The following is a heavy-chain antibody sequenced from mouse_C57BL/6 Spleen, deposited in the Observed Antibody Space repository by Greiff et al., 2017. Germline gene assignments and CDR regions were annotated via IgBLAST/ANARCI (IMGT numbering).Heavy chain of an antibody. J-gene: IGHJ1*03. V-gene: IGHV7-3*01. D-gene: IGHD2-1*01. CDR1: GFTFTDYY. Sequence: EVMLVDSGGGLVQPGGSLSLSCAASGFTFTDYYMSWVRQPPGKALEWLGFIRNKANGYTTEYSASVKGRFTISRDNSQSILYLQMNALRAEDSATYYCARLYGNYVWYFDVWGTGTTVTVSS. CDR3: ARLYGNYVWYFDV. CDR2: IRNKANGYTT.